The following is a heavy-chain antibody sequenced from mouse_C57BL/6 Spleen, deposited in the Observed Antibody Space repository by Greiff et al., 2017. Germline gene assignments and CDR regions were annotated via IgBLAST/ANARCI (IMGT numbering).Heavy chain of an antibody. J-gene: IGHJ1*03. CDR2: IDPNSGGT. Sequence: VQLQQSGAELVKPGASVKLSCKASGYTFTSYWMHWVKQRPGRGLEWIGRIDPNSGGTKYNEKFKSKATLTVDKPSSTAYMQLSSLTSEDSAVYYCARSEGYYDYDEWYFDVWGTGTTVTVSS. D-gene: IGHD2-4*01. CDR3: ARSEGYYDYDEWYFDV. V-gene: IGHV1-72*01. CDR1: GYTFTSYW.